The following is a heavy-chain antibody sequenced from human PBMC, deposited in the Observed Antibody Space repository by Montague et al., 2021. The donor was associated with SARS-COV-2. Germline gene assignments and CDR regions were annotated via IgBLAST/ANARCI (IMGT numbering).Heavy chain of an antibody. CDR2: IYGDDDN. D-gene: IGHD3-9*01. CDR1: GFSLSTSEVG. Sequence: PALVKPTQTLTLTCTFSGFSLSTSEVGVGWIRQPPGKAPEFLALIYGDDDNRYKPSLKSRLTITKVTSKNRVVLTMTNVDPVDTATYYCAHFGILRYFDPWGQGTLVTVSS. CDR3: AHFGILRYFDP. V-gene: IGHV2-5*02. J-gene: IGHJ5*02.